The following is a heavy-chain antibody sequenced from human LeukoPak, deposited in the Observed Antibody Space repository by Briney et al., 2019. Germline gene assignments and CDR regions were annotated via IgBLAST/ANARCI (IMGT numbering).Heavy chain of an antibody. V-gene: IGHV1-69*13. CDR3: ARVAHSGWSYYYYYMDV. CDR1: GGTFSSYA. CDR2: IIPIFGTA. J-gene: IGHJ6*03. Sequence: ASVKVSCKASGGTFSSYAISWVRQAPRQGLEWMGGIIPIFGTANYAQKFQGRVTITADESTSTAYMELSSLRSEDTAVYYCARVAHSGWSYYYYYMDVWGKGTTVTISS. D-gene: IGHD6-19*01.